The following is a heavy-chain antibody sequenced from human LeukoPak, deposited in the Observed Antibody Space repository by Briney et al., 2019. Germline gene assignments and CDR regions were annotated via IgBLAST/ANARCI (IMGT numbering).Heavy chain of an antibody. CDR1: GFTFTNYW. J-gene: IGHJ4*02. D-gene: IGHD1-14*01. CDR3: GRPNRGWTIDY. Sequence: GGSLRLSCAASGFTFTNYWIHWVRHEPGKGLVWVSYITYDGSTTTYADSVKGRFTTSRDNAYDTVYLQMSSLRAEDTAIYYCGRPNRGWTIDYWGQGTPVTVSS. V-gene: IGHV3-74*01. CDR2: ITYDGSTT.